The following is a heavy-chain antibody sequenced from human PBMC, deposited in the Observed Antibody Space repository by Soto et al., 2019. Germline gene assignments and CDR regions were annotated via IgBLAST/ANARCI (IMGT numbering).Heavy chain of an antibody. Sequence: ESLKISFKSPGYTFTNHWLAWVRQMPGKGLEWMGIVNPSDSDTRYSPSFQGQVTISADKSISHAYLQWSSLKASDTAIYYCARPDSNGWYDYSGQGSLVTVS. J-gene: IGHJ4*02. V-gene: IGHV5-51*01. CDR3: ARPDSNGWYDY. CDR2: VNPSDSDT. D-gene: IGHD6-19*01. CDR1: GYTFTNHW.